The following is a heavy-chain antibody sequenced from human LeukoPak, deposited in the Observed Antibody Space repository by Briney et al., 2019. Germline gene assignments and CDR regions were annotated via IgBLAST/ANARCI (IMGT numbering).Heavy chain of an antibody. V-gene: IGHV1-69*05. CDR1: GGTFSSYA. CDR3: ATVEWDTPHAYFDC. J-gene: IGHJ4*02. D-gene: IGHD3-3*01. CDR2: IIPIFGTA. Sequence: GSSVKVSCKASGGTFSSYAISWVRQAPGQGLEWMGGIIPIFGTANYAQKFQGRVTITTDESTSTAYMELSSLRSEDTAVYYCATVEWDTPHAYFDCWGQGTLVTVSS.